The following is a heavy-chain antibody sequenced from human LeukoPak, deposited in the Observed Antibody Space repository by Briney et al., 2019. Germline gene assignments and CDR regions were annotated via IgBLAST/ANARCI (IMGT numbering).Heavy chain of an antibody. V-gene: IGHV3-23*01. CDR2: MSGSSGDT. CDR1: GFTFSLHA. CDR3: VRDKGRSPGYWLDP. D-gene: IGHD2-15*01. J-gene: IGHJ5*02. Sequence: HPGGSLRLYCAASGFTFSLHAMKWVRKAPGKGLEWVAAMSGSSGDTYYTDSVRGRFTISRDNSKNTVYLQMNSLRAEDTALYYCVRDKGRSPGYWLDPWGHGTLVTVSS.